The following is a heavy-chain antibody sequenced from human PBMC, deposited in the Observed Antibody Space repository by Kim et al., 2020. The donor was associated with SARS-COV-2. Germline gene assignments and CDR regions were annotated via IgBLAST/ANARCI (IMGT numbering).Heavy chain of an antibody. CDR2: IYHSGST. CDR3: ARVSTGYDILTGYYDNW. CDR1: GYSISSGYY. D-gene: IGHD3-9*01. Sequence: SETLSLTCTVSGYSISSGYYWGWIRQPPGKGLEWIGSIYHSGSTYYNPSLKSRVTISVDTSKNQFSLKLSSVTATDTAVYYCARVSTGYDILTGYYDNW. J-gene: IGHJ5*01. V-gene: IGHV4-38-2*02.